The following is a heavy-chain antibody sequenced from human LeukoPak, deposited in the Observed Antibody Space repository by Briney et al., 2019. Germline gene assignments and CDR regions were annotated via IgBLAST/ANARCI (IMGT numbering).Heavy chain of an antibody. D-gene: IGHD2-15*01. V-gene: IGHV3-7*01. CDR2: IKQDGSEK. J-gene: IGHJ5*02. Sequence: QPGGSLRLSCAASGFTFSSYWMSWVRQAPGKGLEWVANIKQDGSEKYYVDSVKGRFTISRDNAKNSLYLQMNSLRAEDTAVYYCARDKIVVVVAATTGCWFDPWGQGTLVTVSS. CDR1: GFTFSSYW. CDR3: ARDKIVVVVAATTGCWFDP.